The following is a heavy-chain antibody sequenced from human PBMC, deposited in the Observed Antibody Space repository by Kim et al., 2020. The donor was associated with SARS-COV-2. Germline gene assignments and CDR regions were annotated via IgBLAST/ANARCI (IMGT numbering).Heavy chain of an antibody. CDR1: GGSVSSGSYY. V-gene: IGHV4-61*01. D-gene: IGHD3-16*02. CDR2: IYYSGST. J-gene: IGHJ5*02. CDR3: ARGFSFGGVIVIRRAWFDP. Sequence: SETLSLTCTVSGGSVSSGSYYWSWIRQPPGKGLEWIGYIYYSGSTNYNPSLKSRVTISVDTSKNQFSLKLSSVSAADTAVYYCARGFSFGGVIVIRRAWFDPWGQGTLVTVSS.